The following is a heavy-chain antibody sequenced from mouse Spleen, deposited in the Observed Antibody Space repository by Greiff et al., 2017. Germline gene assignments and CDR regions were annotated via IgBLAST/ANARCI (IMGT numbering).Heavy chain of an antibody. Sequence: QVQLKQSGPELVKPGASVKLSCKASGYTFTSYDINWVKQRPGQGLEWIGWIYPRDGSTKYNEKFKGKATLTVDTSSSTAYMELHSLTSEDSAVYFCAGEGAYYRYDDAMDYWGQGTSVTVSS. J-gene: IGHJ4*01. CDR3: AGEGAYYRYDDAMDY. CDR1: GYTFTSYD. D-gene: IGHD2-14*01. V-gene: IGHV1-85*01. CDR2: IYPRDGST.